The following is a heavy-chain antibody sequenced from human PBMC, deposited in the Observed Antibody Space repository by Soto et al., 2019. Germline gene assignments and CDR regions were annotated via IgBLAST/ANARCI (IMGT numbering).Heavy chain of an antibody. V-gene: IGHV4-59*01. J-gene: IGHJ4*02. CDR1: GGPIRSYY. D-gene: IGHD5-12*01. Sequence: QVHLQESGPGLLKPSETLSLTCSVSGGPIRSYYLSWVRQAPGKGLEWIAYIAYTGITGYNPSLRSRVTISGDTSRNVLSLKMTSVTAEDTAVYYCAREGFSGYEALDYWGQGILVTVSS. CDR2: IAYTGIT. CDR3: AREGFSGYEALDY.